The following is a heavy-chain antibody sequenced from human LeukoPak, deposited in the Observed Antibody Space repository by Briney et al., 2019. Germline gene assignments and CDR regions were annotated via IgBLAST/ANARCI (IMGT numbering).Heavy chain of an antibody. J-gene: IGHJ4*02. Sequence: GGSLRLSCAASGFTFRVHYMSCFRLSPGKGLEWLSYITSSGSITDYADSVKGRFTISSFNAKNTMFLQMNSLRVGDTAVYYCERDPVYGDPEWGQGTLVTVSS. CDR1: GFTFRVHY. D-gene: IGHD4-17*01. CDR3: ERDPVYGDPE. CDR2: ITSSGSIT. V-gene: IGHV3-11*01.